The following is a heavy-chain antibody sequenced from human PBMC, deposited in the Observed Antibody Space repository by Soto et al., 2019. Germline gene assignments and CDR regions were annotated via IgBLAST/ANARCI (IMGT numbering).Heavy chain of an antibody. CDR3: ARDGAGYYDSSGYIPHYYYYYGMDV. V-gene: IGHV3-53*02. CDR2: IYSGGST. D-gene: IGHD3-22*01. J-gene: IGHJ6*02. CDR1: GFTVSSNY. Sequence: EVQLVETGGGLIQPGGSLRLSCAASGFTVSSNYMSWVRQAPGKGLEWVSVIYSGGSTYYADSVKGRFTISRDNSKNTLYLQMNSLRAEDTAVYYCARDGAGYYDSSGYIPHYYYYYGMDVWGQGTTVTVSS.